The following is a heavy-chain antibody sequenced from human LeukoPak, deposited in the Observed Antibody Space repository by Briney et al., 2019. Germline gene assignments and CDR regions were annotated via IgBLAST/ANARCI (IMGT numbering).Heavy chain of an antibody. CDR1: GGSFSGYY. CDR3: ARRVGRYFGERAYYYNYMDV. J-gene: IGHJ6*03. Sequence: SETLSLTCAVSGGSFSGYYWNWIRQPPGKGLEWIGEINHSGSTHYNPSLKSRVTISVDTSQKQFSLRLTSVTAADTAVYYCARRVGRYFGERAYYYNYMDVWGKGTTVTISS. D-gene: IGHD3-10*01. V-gene: IGHV4-34*01. CDR2: INHSGST.